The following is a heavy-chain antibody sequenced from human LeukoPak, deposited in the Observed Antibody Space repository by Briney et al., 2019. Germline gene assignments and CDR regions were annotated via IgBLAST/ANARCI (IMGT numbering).Heavy chain of an antibody. V-gene: IGHV1-18*01. CDR1: GYTFINYG. Sequence: ASVKLSCKASGYTFINYGLTWVRQAPGQGFEWMGWISAYTGSTNYAQKLQGRVTMPTDPSTSTAYMDLRSLRSDDTAVYQCARTVGATGAFDIWGQGTMVIVSS. CDR3: ARTVGATGAFDI. D-gene: IGHD1-26*01. CDR2: ISAYTGST. J-gene: IGHJ3*02.